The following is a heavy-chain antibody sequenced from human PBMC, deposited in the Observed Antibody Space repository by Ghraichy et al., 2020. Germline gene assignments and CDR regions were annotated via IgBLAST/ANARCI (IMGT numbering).Heavy chain of an antibody. J-gene: IGHJ4*02. CDR3: ARGQNGSPLSFDY. CDR2: INHSGST. CDR1: GGSFSGYY. V-gene: IGHV4-34*01. Sequence: SETLSLTCAVYGGSFSGYYWSWIRQPPGKGLEWIGEINHSGSTNYNPSLKSRVTISVDTSKNQFSLKLSSVTAADTAVYYCARGQNGSPLSFDYWGQGTLVTVSS.